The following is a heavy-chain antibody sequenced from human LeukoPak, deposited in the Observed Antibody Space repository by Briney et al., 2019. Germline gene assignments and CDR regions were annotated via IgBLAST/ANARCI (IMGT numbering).Heavy chain of an antibody. Sequence: ASVKVSCKASGGTFSSYAISWVRQTPGQGLEWMGGIIPIFGTANYAQKFQGRVTITADKSTSTAYMELSSLRSEDTAVYYCARVDTAMVSTFDYWGQGTLVTVSS. CDR3: ARVDTAMVSTFDY. V-gene: IGHV1-69*06. D-gene: IGHD5-18*01. J-gene: IGHJ4*02. CDR1: GGTFSSYA. CDR2: IIPIFGTA.